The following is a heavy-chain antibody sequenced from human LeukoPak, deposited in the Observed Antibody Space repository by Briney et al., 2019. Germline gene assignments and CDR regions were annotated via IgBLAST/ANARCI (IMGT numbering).Heavy chain of an antibody. V-gene: IGHV4-31*03. CDR3: ASSPLDYSNFSGNDY. J-gene: IGHJ4*02. CDR1: GGSLTIGSHY. Sequence: PSETLSLTCTVSGGSLTIGSHYWTWIRQHPGKGLEWIGYIHPSGITDYNPSLQSRVTISVDTSKNQFSLKLSSVTAADTAVYYCASSPLDYSNFSGNDYWGQGTLVTVSS. CDR2: IHPSGIT. D-gene: IGHD4-11*01.